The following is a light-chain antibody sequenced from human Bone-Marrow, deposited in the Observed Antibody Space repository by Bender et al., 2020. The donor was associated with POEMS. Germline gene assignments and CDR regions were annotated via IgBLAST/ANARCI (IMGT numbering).Light chain of an antibody. CDR3: CSYVGSSALNFG. Sequence: QSALTQPRSVSGSPGQSVTISCTGTGSDVGDYDHVSWYQLHTGKAPKLIIYEGSKRPSGVSPRFSGSRSGNTASLTISGLQTEDEADYYCCSYVGSSALNFGFGTGTKVTVL. CDR2: EGS. CDR1: GSDVGDYDH. J-gene: IGLJ1*01. V-gene: IGLV2-23*01.